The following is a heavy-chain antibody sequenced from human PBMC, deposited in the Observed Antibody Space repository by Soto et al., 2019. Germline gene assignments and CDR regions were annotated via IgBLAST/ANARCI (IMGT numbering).Heavy chain of an antibody. CDR3: ARVSPPDYDILIGYYYYGMDV. CDR2: ISTYNGNT. CDR1: GYTFTSYG. D-gene: IGHD3-9*01. J-gene: IGHJ6*02. V-gene: IGHV1-18*01. Sequence: ASVKVSCKASGYTFTSYGISWVRQAPGQGLEWMGWISTYNGNTNYAQKVQGRVTMTTDTSTSTDYMELRSLRSDDTAVYYCARVSPPDYDILIGYYYYGMDVWGQGTTVTVSS.